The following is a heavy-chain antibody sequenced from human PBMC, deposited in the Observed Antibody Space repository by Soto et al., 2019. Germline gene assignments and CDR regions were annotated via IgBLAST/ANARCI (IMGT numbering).Heavy chain of an antibody. J-gene: IGHJ4*02. CDR3: ATSIFGVVYWDH. Sequence: PAASLKISCNGSGYSFTGDWIGWGGQMPWKGVEWMGIIYPGDSDTRYSPSFQGQVTISADKSISTAYLQWSRLKASDTAMYYCATSIFGVVYWDHWGQGTLVTVSS. CDR2: IYPGDSDT. CDR1: GYSFTGDW. V-gene: IGHV5-51*01. D-gene: IGHD3-3*01.